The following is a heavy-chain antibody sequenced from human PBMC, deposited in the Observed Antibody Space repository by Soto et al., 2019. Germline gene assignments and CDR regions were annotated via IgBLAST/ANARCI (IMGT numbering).Heavy chain of an antibody. CDR1: GYTFTSSA. CDR3: ARDLNPYCSSTSCYGPPYGMDA. D-gene: IGHD2-2*01. CDR2: INAGNGNT. J-gene: IGHJ6*02. Sequence: AASVKVSCKASGYTFTSSAMHWVRQAPGQRLEWMGWINAGNGNTKYSQKFQGRVTITRDTSASTAYMELSSLRSEDTAVYYCARDLNPYCSSTSCYGPPYGMDAWGQGTTVTVSS. V-gene: IGHV1-3*01.